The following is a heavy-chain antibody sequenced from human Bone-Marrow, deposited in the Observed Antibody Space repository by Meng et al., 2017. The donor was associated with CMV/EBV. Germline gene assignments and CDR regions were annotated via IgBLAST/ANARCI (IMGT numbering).Heavy chain of an antibody. J-gene: IGHJ3*02. CDR3: ARHDGSYYGGGAFDI. CDR1: GYTFSSYG. Sequence: ASVKVSCKASGYTFSSYGISWVRQAPGQGLEWMGWISAYNGNTNYAQTLQGRVIMTTDTSTSTAYMELRSLRSDDTAVYYCARHDGSYYGGGAFDIWGQGTMVTVSS. V-gene: IGHV1-18*01. D-gene: IGHD3-10*01. CDR2: ISAYNGNT.